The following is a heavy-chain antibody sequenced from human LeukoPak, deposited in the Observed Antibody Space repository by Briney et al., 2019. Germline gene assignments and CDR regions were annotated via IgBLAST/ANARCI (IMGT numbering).Heavy chain of an antibody. CDR3: ARAVGRYTSWLDP. Sequence: ASVKVSCKASGYTFTSYGFIWVRQAPGQGLEWMGIINPSGGSTSYAQKFQGRVTMTRDTSTSTVYMELSSLRSEDTAVYYCARAVGRYTSWLDPWGQGTLVTVSS. V-gene: IGHV1-46*01. J-gene: IGHJ5*02. CDR2: INPSGGST. CDR1: GYTFTSYG. D-gene: IGHD3-9*01.